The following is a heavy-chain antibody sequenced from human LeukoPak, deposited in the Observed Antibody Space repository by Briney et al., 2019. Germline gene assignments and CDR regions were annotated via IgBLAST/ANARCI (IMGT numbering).Heavy chain of an antibody. CDR1: GYTFTIYD. J-gene: IGHJ6*03. CDR3: AREGVRDMDV. V-gene: IGHV1-8*01. CDR2: MNPNSGNT. Sequence: ASVKLSCKASGYTFTIYDINWVRQATGQGLEWMGWMNPNSGNTGYAQKFQGRVTMTRNTSISTAYMELSSLRSEDTAVYYCAREGVRDMDVWGKGTTATVSS. D-gene: IGHD2-8*01.